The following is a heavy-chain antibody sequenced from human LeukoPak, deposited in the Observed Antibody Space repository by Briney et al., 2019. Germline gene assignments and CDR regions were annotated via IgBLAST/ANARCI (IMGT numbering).Heavy chain of an antibody. CDR3: ARGFTSRSGGSLGF. J-gene: IGHJ4*02. Sequence: PGGSLRLSCAAPEFTFSNFEMNWVRQAPGKGLQWISYISSSGTTIYYADSVKGRFSISRDNAKNSLYLQMNSLRAEDTAVYYCARGFTSRSGGSLGFWGQGTLVTVSS. CDR1: EFTFSNFE. D-gene: IGHD2-15*01. V-gene: IGHV3-48*03. CDR2: ISSSGTTI.